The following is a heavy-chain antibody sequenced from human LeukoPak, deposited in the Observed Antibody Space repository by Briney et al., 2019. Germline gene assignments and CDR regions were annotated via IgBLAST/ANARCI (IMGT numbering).Heavy chain of an antibody. D-gene: IGHD1-1*01. CDR3: ARHDGTVTLNWFDP. Sequence: SETLSLTCGVSRYSISTTSHYWGWIRQPPGGGLEWIGSIYYSGRTYYNPSLKSRVTISVDTSKNQFSLTLSSVTAADTAVYYCARHDGTVTLNWFDPWGQGTLVTVSS. J-gene: IGHJ5*02. CDR2: IYYSGRT. CDR1: RYSISTTSHY. V-gene: IGHV4-39*01.